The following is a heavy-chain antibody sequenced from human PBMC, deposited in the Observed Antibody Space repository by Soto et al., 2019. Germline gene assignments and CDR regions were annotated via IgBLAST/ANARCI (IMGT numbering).Heavy chain of an antibody. CDR1: GFTFSSYS. CDR3: ARGPRYCSGGSCYDWFHP. J-gene: IGHJ5*02. D-gene: IGHD2-15*01. Sequence: EVQLVESGGGLVQPGGSLRLSCAASGFTFSSYSMNWVRQAPGKGLEWVSYISSSSSTIYYADSLKGRFTISRDNAKNSLYLQMNSLRAEDTAVYYFARGPRYCSGGSCYDWFHPWGQGTLVTVSS. V-gene: IGHV3-48*01. CDR2: ISSSSSTI.